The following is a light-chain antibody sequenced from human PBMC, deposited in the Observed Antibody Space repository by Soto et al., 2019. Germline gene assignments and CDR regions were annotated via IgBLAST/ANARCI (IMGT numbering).Light chain of an antibody. CDR2: CAS. CDR3: QQYNNWPLT. CDR1: QSVSSN. V-gene: IGKV3-15*01. Sequence: EIVMTQSPATLSVSPGERATLSCRASQSVSSNLAWYQQKPGQAPRLLIYCASTRATGIPARFSGSGSGTDFTLTISSLQSEDFAVYYCQQYNNWPLTFGEGTKVEIK. J-gene: IGKJ4*01.